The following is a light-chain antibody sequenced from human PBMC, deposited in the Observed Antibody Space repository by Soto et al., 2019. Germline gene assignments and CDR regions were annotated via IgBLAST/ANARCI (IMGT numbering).Light chain of an antibody. V-gene: IGKV1-5*01. CDR2: AAS. Sequence: DIQMTQSPSTLSASVGDRVTITCRASQSIGSSLAWYQQKPGKGPKLLIYAASSLQSGVPSRFSGSGSGTEFTLTISSLQPDDFATYYCQQYNSYSPLTFGGGTKVDIK. J-gene: IGKJ4*01. CDR3: QQYNSYSPLT. CDR1: QSIGSS.